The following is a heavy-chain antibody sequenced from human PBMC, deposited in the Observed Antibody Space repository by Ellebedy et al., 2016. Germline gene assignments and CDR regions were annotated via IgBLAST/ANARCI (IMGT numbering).Heavy chain of an antibody. V-gene: IGHV3-48*01. CDR3: VRGFDIFDY. CDR2: ISNSGSPT. CDR1: GFTFSSYS. J-gene: IGHJ4*02. Sequence: GESLKISXAASGFTFSSYSMNWVRQAPGKGLEWVSYISNSGSPTYYADSVKGRFTIFRDSAKKSLYLQMNSLRAEDTAVYYCVRGFDIFDYWGQGTLVTVSS.